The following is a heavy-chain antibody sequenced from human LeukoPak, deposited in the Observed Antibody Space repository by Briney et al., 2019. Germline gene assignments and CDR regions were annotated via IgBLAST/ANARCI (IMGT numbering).Heavy chain of an antibody. CDR1: GFTFSSYW. CDR3: ARDSSGYFDP. CDR2: IKSDGSST. D-gene: IGHD6-19*01. Sequence: PGGSLTLSCAASGFTFSSYWMHWVRHAPGKGLVWVSRIKSDGSSTSYADSVKGRFTISRDNAENTLYLQMNSLRAEDTAVYYCARDSSGYFDPWGQGTLVTVSS. V-gene: IGHV3-74*01. J-gene: IGHJ5*02.